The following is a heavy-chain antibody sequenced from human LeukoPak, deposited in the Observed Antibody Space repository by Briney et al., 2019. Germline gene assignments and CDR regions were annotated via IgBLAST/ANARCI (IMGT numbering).Heavy chain of an antibody. CDR3: AKTAASTGRYYFDY. V-gene: IGHV5-51*01. J-gene: IGHJ4*02. D-gene: IGHD6-13*01. CDR1: GFSFTSYW. Sequence: GEPLNISCKGSGFSFTSYWIGWVRQMPGKGLEWTRLFYPGASDTRYSPSFKGQVTFSADKSISTAYLQWSSLKASDTAMYYCAKTAASTGRYYFDYWGQGTLVTVSS. CDR2: FYPGASDT.